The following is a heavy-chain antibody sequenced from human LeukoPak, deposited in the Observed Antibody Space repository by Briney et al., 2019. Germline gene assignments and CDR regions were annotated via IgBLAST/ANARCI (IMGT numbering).Heavy chain of an antibody. Sequence: ASVKVSCKASGYTFTGQYVHWVRQAPGQGLEWMGWINPDSGGTNYAQKFQGRVTMTRDTSISTGYMEVNRLTSDDTAIYYCARASSLRYWGQGTLVTVSS. V-gene: IGHV1-2*02. CDR2: INPDSGGT. CDR1: GYTFTGQY. CDR3: ARASSLRY. J-gene: IGHJ4*02. D-gene: IGHD2-2*01.